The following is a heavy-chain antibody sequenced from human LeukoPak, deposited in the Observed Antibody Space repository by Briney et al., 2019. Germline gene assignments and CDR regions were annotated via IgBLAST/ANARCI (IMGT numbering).Heavy chain of an antibody. Sequence: GGSLRLSCAASGFTFSSYGMHWVRQAPGKGLEWVAFIRYDGSNKYYADSVKGRFTISRDNSKNTLYLQMNSLRAEDTAVYYCAKPYCSGGSCYVSYFDYWGQGTLVTVSS. D-gene: IGHD2-15*01. J-gene: IGHJ4*02. CDR1: GFTFSSYG. V-gene: IGHV3-30*02. CDR2: IRYDGSNK. CDR3: AKPYCSGGSCYVSYFDY.